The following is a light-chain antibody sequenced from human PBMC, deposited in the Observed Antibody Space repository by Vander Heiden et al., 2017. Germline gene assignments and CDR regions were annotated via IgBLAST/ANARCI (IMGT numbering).Light chain of an antibody. J-gene: IGLJ3*02. Sequence: QSALTQPPSASGSPGQSVTISCTGTSRDVRGYNYVSWYQQHPGKAPKLMISEVSKRPSGVPDRFSGSKSGNTATLTVSGLQAEDEADYYCTSYAGSNNLVFGGGTKLTVL. CDR3: TSYAGSNNLV. CDR1: SRDVRGYNY. V-gene: IGLV2-8*01. CDR2: EVS.